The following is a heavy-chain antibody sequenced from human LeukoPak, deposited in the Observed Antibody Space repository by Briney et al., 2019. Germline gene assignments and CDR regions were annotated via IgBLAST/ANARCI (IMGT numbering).Heavy chain of an antibody. Sequence: PSQTLSLTCTVSGGSISSGGYYWSWIRQPAGKGLEYLGRIYSTGSTNYNPSLRSRVTISVDTSKNHFPLKLSSVTAADTAVYYCARFLPDYGDYGTDYWGQGTLVTVSS. CDR1: GGSISSGGYY. J-gene: IGHJ4*02. V-gene: IGHV4-61*02. CDR3: ARFLPDYGDYGTDY. CDR2: IYSTGST. D-gene: IGHD4-17*01.